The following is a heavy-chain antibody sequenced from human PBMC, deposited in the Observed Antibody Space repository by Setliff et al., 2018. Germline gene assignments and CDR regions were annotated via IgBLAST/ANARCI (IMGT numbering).Heavy chain of an antibody. Sequence: KTSETLSLTCAAYGGTFSDYYWTWIRQPPGKGLEWVGEINHRGSTTYNPSLKSRVTISVDTSKDQFSLKVISMTAADTAVYYCARGRSIAARLLDSWGQGTLVTVSS. CDR3: ARGRSIAARLLDS. V-gene: IGHV4-34*01. CDR1: GGTFSDYY. J-gene: IGHJ4*02. CDR2: INHRGST. D-gene: IGHD6-6*01.